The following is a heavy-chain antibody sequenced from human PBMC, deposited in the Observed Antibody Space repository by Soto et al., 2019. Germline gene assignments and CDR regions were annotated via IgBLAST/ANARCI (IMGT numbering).Heavy chain of an antibody. CDR2: INHSGST. CDR1: GGSFSGYY. V-gene: IGHV4-34*01. D-gene: IGHD2-2*01. Sequence: SETLSLTCAVYGGSFSGYYWSWIRQPPGKGLEWIGEINHSGSTNYNPSLKSRVTISVDTSKNQFSLKLSSVTAADTAVYYCARGRKLIVVVAAAILDYWGQGTLVTVSS. J-gene: IGHJ4*02. CDR3: ARGRKLIVVVAAAILDY.